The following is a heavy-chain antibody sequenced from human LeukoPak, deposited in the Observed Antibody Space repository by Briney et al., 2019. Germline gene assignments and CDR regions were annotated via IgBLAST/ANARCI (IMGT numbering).Heavy chain of an antibody. CDR2: ITGSTRTT. CDR1: GFIFNAYG. J-gene: IGHJ4*02. CDR3: AKDQLNRFCSGGSCSVTHDY. D-gene: IGHD2-15*01. V-gene: IGHV3-23*01. Sequence: LGGSLRLSCAASGFIFNAYGMSWVRQAPGQGLEWVSSITGSTRTTYYTDSVKGRFIISRDNSGNTLYLQMNSLRAEDTAVYYCAKDQLNRFCSGGSCSVTHDYWGQGTLVTVSS.